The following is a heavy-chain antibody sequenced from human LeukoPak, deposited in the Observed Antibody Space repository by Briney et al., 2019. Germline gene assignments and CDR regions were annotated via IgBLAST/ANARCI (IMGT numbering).Heavy chain of an antibody. CDR3: ASLAIAVAGTPFDY. D-gene: IGHD6-19*01. CDR2: ISSSSSYI. V-gene: IGHV3-21*01. CDR1: GFTFSSYS. Sequence: RSGGSLRLSCAASGFTFSSYSMNWVRQAPGKGLEWVSSISSSSSYIYYADSVKGRFTISRDNAKNSLYLQMNSLRAEDTAVYYCASLAIAVAGTPFDYWGQGTLVTVSS. J-gene: IGHJ4*02.